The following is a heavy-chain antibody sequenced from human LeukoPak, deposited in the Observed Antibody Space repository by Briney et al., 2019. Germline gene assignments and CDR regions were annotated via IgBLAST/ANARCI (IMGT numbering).Heavy chain of an antibody. CDR1: GYTFTSYG. Sequence: ASVKVSCKASGYTFTSYGIGWVRQAPGQGLEWMGWISAYNGNTNYAQKLQGRVTMTTDTSTSTAYMELRSLRSDDTAVYYCARDQDPGYYYYYGMDVWGQGTTVTVSS. V-gene: IGHV1-18*01. CDR2: ISAYNGNT. J-gene: IGHJ6*02. CDR3: ARDQDPGYYYYYGMDV.